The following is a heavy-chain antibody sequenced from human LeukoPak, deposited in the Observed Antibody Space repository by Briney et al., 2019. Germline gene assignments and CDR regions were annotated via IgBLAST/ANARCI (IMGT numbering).Heavy chain of an antibody. J-gene: IGHJ3*02. CDR2: ISGSGSTI. V-gene: IGHV3-48*04. CDR3: ARGEQRTGAFDI. CDR1: GFTFSSYN. Sequence: GGSLRLSCAASGFTFSSYNMNWVRQAPGKGLEWVAYISGSGSTIYYGDSVKGRFTISRDNAKNSLYLQINSLRAEDTAVYYCARGEQRTGAFDIWGQGTMVTVSS. D-gene: IGHD1/OR15-1a*01.